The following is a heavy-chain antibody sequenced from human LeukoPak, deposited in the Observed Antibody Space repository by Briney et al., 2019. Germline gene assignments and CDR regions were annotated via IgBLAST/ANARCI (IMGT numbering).Heavy chain of an antibody. CDR3: AKVDSWIQLWSAFDY. V-gene: IGHV3-30*18. J-gene: IGHJ4*02. CDR1: GFTFSSYG. Sequence: GGSLRLSCAASGFTFSSYGMHWVRQAPGKGLEWVAVISYDGSNKYYADSVKGRFTISRDNSKNTLYLQMNSLRAEDTAVYYCAKVDSWIQLWSAFDYRGQGTLVTVSS. CDR2: ISYDGSNK. D-gene: IGHD5-18*01.